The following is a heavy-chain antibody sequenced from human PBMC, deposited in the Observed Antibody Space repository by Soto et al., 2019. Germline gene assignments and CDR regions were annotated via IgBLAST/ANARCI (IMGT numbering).Heavy chain of an antibody. CDR2: IFPIFGTA. D-gene: IGHD3-22*01. CDR1: GGTFSSYA. CDR3: ARDQKYYYDSSGYGNFDY. J-gene: IGHJ4*02. Sequence: QVQLVQSGAEVKKPGSSVKVSCKASGGTFSSYAISWVRQAPGQGLEWMGGIFPIFGTANYAQKFQGRVTITADESTSTAYMELSSLRSEDTAVYYCARDQKYYYDSSGYGNFDYWGQGTLVTVSS. V-gene: IGHV1-69*01.